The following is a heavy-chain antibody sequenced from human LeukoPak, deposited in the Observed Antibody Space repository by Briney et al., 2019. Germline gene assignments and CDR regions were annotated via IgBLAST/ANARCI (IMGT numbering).Heavy chain of an antibody. CDR1: GGSFSGYY. J-gene: IGHJ1*01. D-gene: IGHD3-22*01. Sequence: SETLSLTCAVYGGSFSGYYWDWIRQPPGKGLEWIGTIYYSGRTYYSPSLTSRVTMSVDPSNNQFSLNLRSVTAADTALYYCARRRYYDGSGYLEWGQGTLLSVSS. CDR3: ARRRYYDGSGYLE. V-gene: IGHV4-34*01. CDR2: IYYSGRT.